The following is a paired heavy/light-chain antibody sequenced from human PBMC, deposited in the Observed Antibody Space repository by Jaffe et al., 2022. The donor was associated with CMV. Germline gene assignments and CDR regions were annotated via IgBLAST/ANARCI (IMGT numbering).Heavy chain of an antibody. V-gene: IGHV3-53*01. CDR1: GFTVSSNY. CDR2: IYSGGST. Sequence: EVQLVESGGGLIQPGGSLRLSCAASGFTVSSNYMSWVRQAPGKGLEWVSVIYSGGSTYYADSVKGRFTISRDNSKNTLYLQMNSLRAEDTAVYYCARDYLGYCSSTSCYTDYYYYGMDVWGQGTTVTVSS. J-gene: IGHJ6*02. D-gene: IGHD2-2*02. CDR3: ARDYLGYCSSTSCYTDYYYYGMDV.
Light chain of an antibody. CDR3: AAWDDSLSGRHVV. CDR2: RNN. CDR1: SSNIGSNY. Sequence: QSVLTQPPSASGTPGQRVTISCSGSSSNIGSNYVYWYQQLPGTAPKLLIYRNNQRPSGVPDRFSGSKSGTSASLAISGLRSEDEADYYCAAWDDSLSGRHVVFGGGTKLTVL. V-gene: IGLV1-47*01. J-gene: IGLJ2*01.